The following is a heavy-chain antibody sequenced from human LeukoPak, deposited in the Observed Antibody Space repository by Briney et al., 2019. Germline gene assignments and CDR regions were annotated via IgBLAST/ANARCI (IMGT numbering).Heavy chain of an antibody. J-gene: IGHJ4*02. Sequence: GGALRLSCAASGFTFSSYEMNWVRQAPGKGLEWVSYISSSGSTIYYADSVKGRFTISRDNAKNSLYLQMNSLRAEDTAVYYCARAGHSSSWYGRDYWGQGTLVTVSS. CDR2: ISSSGSTI. CDR1: GFTFSSYE. D-gene: IGHD6-13*01. V-gene: IGHV3-48*03. CDR3: ARAGHSSSWYGRDY.